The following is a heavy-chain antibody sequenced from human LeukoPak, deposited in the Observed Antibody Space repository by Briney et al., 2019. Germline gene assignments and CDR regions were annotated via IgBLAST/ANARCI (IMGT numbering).Heavy chain of an antibody. CDR3: ARKLRLGGNWFDP. J-gene: IGHJ5*02. CDR2: IISISGTT. CDR1: GGTFTSYA. V-gene: IGHV1-69*15. Sequence: SVKVSCKTSGGTFTSYAITWVRQAPGQGLEWMGKIISISGTTNYAQKFQGRVTFTADESTSTAYMELSSLRSEDTALYYCARKLRLGGNWFDPWGQGTLVTVSS. D-gene: IGHD1-26*01.